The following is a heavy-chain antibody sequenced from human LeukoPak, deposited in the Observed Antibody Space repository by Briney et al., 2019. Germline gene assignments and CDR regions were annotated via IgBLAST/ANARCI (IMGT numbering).Heavy chain of an antibody. CDR3: ARGVHLRYYDRHGYFDY. V-gene: IGHV1-46*01. CDR1: GSTFTNYY. J-gene: IGHJ4*02. Sequence: ASGKVSCKASGSTFTNYYMHWVRQAPGQGLEWMGVINPSGGGTNSAQKFQGRLTMTRDTSTSTVYMELSSLRSEATALYSCARGVHLRYYDRHGYFDYWGQGTLVTVSS. CDR2: INPSGGGT. D-gene: IGHD3-22*01.